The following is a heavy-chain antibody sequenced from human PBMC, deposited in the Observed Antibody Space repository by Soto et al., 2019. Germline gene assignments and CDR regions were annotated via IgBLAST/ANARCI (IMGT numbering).Heavy chain of an antibody. CDR2: ISGTGFST. CDR1: GFTFSSYA. CDR3: AKVIVVVTADRGRYFQH. J-gene: IGHJ1*01. D-gene: IGHD2-21*02. V-gene: IGHV3-23*01. Sequence: EVQLLESGGGLVQPGGSLRLSCAASGFTFSSYAMNWVRQAPGKGLEWVSAISGTGFSTYYTDSVKGRFTISRDNSKNTLYLQMNSLRAEDTAAYYCAKVIVVVTADRGRYFQHWGQGTLVTVSS.